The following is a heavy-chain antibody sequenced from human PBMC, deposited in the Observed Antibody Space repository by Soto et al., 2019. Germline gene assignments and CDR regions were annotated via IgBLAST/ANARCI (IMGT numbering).Heavy chain of an antibody. D-gene: IGHD5-12*01. CDR3: AKGDTPGPKPGYAFAP. CDR2: TYFRSKWYN. J-gene: IGHJ5*02. Sequence: SQTLSLTCAISGDSVSSNTASWNWIRQSPSRGLEWLGRTYFRSKWYNDYAVSVKSRIIINPDTSNNQFSLQLNSVTPEDTAVNFCAKGDTPGPKPGYAFAPWGKAIMVTVSS. V-gene: IGHV6-1*01. CDR1: GDSVSSNTAS.